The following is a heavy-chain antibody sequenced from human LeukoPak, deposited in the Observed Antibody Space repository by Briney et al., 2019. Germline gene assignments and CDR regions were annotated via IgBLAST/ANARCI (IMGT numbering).Heavy chain of an antibody. CDR2: IYHSGST. CDR1: GYSISSGYY. Sequence: NASETLSLTCTVSGYSISSGYYWGWIRQPPGKGLEWIGSIYHSGSTYYNPSLKSRVTISVDTSKNQFSLRLSSVTAADTAVYYCARDSSTYYYDSSGYYGHDYWGQGTLVTVSS. CDR3: ARDSSTYYYDSSGYYGHDY. D-gene: IGHD3-22*01. J-gene: IGHJ4*02. V-gene: IGHV4-38-2*02.